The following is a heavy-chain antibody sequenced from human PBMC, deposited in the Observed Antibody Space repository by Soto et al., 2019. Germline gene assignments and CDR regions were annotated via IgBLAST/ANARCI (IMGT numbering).Heavy chain of an antibody. Sequence: QVQLVQSGAEVKKPGSSVKVSCKASGGTFSSYAISWVRQAPGQGLEWMGGIIPIFGTANYAQKFQGRVTITADESTSTAYMGLSSLRSEDTAVYYCARERGGSCSGGSCYSPFGYWGQGTLVTVSS. CDR3: ARERGGSCSGGSCYSPFGY. J-gene: IGHJ4*02. CDR2: IIPIFGTA. D-gene: IGHD2-15*01. V-gene: IGHV1-69*12. CDR1: GGTFSSYA.